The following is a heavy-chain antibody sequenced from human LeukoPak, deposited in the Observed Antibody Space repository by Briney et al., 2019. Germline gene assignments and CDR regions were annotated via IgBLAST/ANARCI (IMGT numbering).Heavy chain of an antibody. CDR3: ARRHDYGDF. V-gene: IGHV3-23*01. Sequence: GGSLRLSCAASGFTFSSYAMNWVRQAPGKGLEWVSSISGGSSNIYYADSVKGRFTTSRDNSQNTLYLQMNSLRDEDTAVYYCARRHDYGDFWGQGTLVTVSS. CDR2: ISGGSSNI. CDR1: GFTFSSYA. J-gene: IGHJ4*02.